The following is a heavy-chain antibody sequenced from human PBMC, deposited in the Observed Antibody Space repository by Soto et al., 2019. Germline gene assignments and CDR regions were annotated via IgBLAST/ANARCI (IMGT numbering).Heavy chain of an antibody. CDR2: IWQDGSEK. D-gene: IGHD2-15*01. Sequence: GGSLRLSCAASGFTFSSYWMSWVRQAPGKGLEWVANIWQDGSEKYNVDSVKGRFTISRDNAKNSVDLQMNSLRAEDTAVYFCARPYCSAGSCFSSLGYWGQGTLVTVSS. CDR3: ARPYCSAGSCFSSLGY. J-gene: IGHJ4*02. V-gene: IGHV3-7*01. CDR1: GFTFSSYW.